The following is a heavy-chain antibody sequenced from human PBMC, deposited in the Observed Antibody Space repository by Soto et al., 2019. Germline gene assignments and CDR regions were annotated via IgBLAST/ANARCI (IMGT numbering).Heavy chain of an antibody. CDR2: IYPGDSDT. Sequence: GESLKISCKGSGYSFTSYWIGWVRQMPGKGLELMGIIYPGDSDTRYSPSFQGQVTISADKSISTAYLQWSSLKASDTAMYYCARRGSSSWYPGLGWFDPWGQGTLVTVSS. CDR3: ARRGSSSWYPGLGWFDP. V-gene: IGHV5-51*01. D-gene: IGHD6-13*01. J-gene: IGHJ5*02. CDR1: GYSFTSYW.